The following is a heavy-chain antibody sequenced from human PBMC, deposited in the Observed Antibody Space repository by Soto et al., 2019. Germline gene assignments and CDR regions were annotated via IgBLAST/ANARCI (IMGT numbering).Heavy chain of an antibody. CDR2: IHSSSSWE. J-gene: IGHJ6*04. CDR3: VFDFWLVPTV. Sequence: EVQLVESGGGLVQPGGSLKLSCAASGFTFSTHSMNWVRQAPGRGLEWVSYIHSSSSWEVYADSVRGRFTVSRDNATNSLYLQMSSLRAEDSAVYYCVFDFWLVPTVWGKGTTVTVSS. V-gene: IGHV3-48*01. D-gene: IGHD3-3*01. CDR1: GFTFSTHS.